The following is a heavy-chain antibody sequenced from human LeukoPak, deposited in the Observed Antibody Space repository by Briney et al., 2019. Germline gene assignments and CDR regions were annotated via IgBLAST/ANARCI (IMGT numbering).Heavy chain of an antibody. Sequence: SETLSLTCTASGGSISSFYWSWLRQPPGKGLEWIGNIYYTGSTNYNPSLKSRVTLSVDTSKSQFSLKLSSVTAADTAVYYCARGMGPYDLYWFDPWGQGTLVTVSS. D-gene: IGHD3-3*01. V-gene: IGHV4-59*01. CDR2: IYYTGST. CDR1: GGSISSFY. J-gene: IGHJ5*02. CDR3: ARGMGPYDLYWFDP.